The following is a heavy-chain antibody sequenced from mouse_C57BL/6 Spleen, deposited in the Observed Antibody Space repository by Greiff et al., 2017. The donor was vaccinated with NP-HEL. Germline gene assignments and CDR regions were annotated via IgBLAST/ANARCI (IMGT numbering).Heavy chain of an antibody. CDR2: ISDGGSYT. V-gene: IGHV5-4*01. D-gene: IGHD2-1*01. CDR1: GFTFSSYA. CDR3: ARGIYYGNSFDY. J-gene: IGHJ2*01. Sequence: EVQVVESGGGLVKPGGSLKLSCAASGFTFSSYAMSWVRQTPEKRLEWVATISDGGSYTYYPDNVKGRFTISRDNAKNNLYLQMSHLKSEDTAMYYCARGIYYGNSFDYWGQGTTLTVSS.